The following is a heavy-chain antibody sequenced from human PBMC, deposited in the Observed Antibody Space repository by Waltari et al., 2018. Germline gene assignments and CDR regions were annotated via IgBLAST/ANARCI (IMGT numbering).Heavy chain of an antibody. CDR3: ARVWGVTTSDF. Sequence: EVQLVESGGGLVQPGGSLRLSCAASGFSLSDYGMNWVSQAPGKGLEWLSFISSSGPTIHYADSVKGRFTVSRDNTKNSLSLQMNSLRAEDTAVYYCARVWGVTTSDFWGQGTLVTVSS. V-gene: IGHV3-48*03. CDR1: GFSLSDYG. CDR2: ISSSGPTI. D-gene: IGHD4-17*01. J-gene: IGHJ4*02.